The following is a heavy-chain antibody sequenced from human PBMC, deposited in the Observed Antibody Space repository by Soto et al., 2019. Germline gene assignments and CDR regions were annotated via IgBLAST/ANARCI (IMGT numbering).Heavy chain of an antibody. V-gene: IGHV4-59*12. Sequence: SETLSLTCTVSRGSISTYYWSWIRQPPGKGLECIGYIYYNGNANYNPSLKSRVTISVDTSKNQFSLNLNSVIAADTAVYYCARGVPVLSLAWSFDLCGHGPPVT. CDR3: ARGVPVLSLAWSFDL. CDR1: RGSISTYY. J-gene: IGHJ2*01. CDR2: IYYNGNA.